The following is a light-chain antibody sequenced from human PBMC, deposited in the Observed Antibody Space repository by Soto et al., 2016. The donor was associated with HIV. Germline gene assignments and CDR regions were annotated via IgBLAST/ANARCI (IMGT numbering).Light chain of an antibody. J-gene: IGLJ2*01. V-gene: IGLV3-1*01. CDR2: QDN. CDR1: NLGDKH. CDR3: QAWDSITAL. Sequence: SYELTQPPSVSVSPGQTAIMTCSADNLGDKHVCWYQQKPGQSPLLVIYQDNKRPSGIPERFSGSNSGNTATLTISETQVMDEADYYCQAWDSITALFGGGTKLTIL.